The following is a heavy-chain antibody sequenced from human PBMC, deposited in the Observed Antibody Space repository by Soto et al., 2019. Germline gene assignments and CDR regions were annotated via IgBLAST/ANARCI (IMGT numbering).Heavy chain of an antibody. CDR2: ISPYNGNT. J-gene: IGHJ5*02. CDR1: GYSFSNSG. CDR3: ARDEYNNGRNWLNP. V-gene: IGHV1-18*01. Sequence: ASVKVSCKASGYSFSNSGFSWMRQAPGQGLEWMGWISPYNGNTNYAQKFQGRLSMTRDTSTTTAFMELTTLRSDDTAVYYCARDEYNNGRNWLNPWGQGTLVTVSS. D-gene: IGHD2-8*01.